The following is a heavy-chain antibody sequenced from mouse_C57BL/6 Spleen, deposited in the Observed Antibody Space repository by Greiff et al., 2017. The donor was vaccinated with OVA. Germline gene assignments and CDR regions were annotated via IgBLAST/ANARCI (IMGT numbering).Heavy chain of an antibody. CDR3: TRNYGSSYYCDY. D-gene: IGHD1-1*01. J-gene: IGHJ2*01. CDR1: GYTFTSYW. Sequence: VHVKQSGTVLVRPGASVKMSCKTSGYTFTSYWMHWVKQRPGQGLEWIGAIYPGNSDTSYNQKFKGKAKLTAVTSASTAYMELSSLTNEDSAVYYCTRNYGSSYYCDYWGQGTTLTVSS. CDR2: IYPGNSDT. V-gene: IGHV1-5*01.